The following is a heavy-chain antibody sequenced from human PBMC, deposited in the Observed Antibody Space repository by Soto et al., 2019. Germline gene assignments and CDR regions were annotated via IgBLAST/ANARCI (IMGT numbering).Heavy chain of an antibody. CDR2: IYYSGSS. CDR1: GGSISNADYY. J-gene: IGHJ6*02. CDR3: ARAIVVTVGGMDV. D-gene: IGHD5-12*01. Sequence: QVQLQESGPGLVKPSQTLSLTCTVSGGSISNADYYWSWVRQPPGKGLEWIGYIYYSGSSFFNPSLKSRVTMSKVTSKNQFSLRLTSVTAADTAVYYCARAIVVTVGGMDVWGRGTTVTVAS. V-gene: IGHV4-30-4*01.